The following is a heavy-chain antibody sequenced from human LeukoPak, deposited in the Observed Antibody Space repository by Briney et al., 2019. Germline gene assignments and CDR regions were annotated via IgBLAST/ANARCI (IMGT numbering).Heavy chain of an antibody. CDR2: IYYSGST. J-gene: IGHJ4*02. D-gene: IGHD5-18*01. Sequence: PSETLSLTCTVSGGSVSSGSYYWSWIRQPPGKGLEWIGYIYYSGSTNYSPSLKSRVTISVDTSKNQFSLKLSSVTAADTAVYYCASAMAEKDIDYWGQGTLVTVSS. CDR1: GGSVSSGSYY. CDR3: ASAMAEKDIDY. V-gene: IGHV4-61*01.